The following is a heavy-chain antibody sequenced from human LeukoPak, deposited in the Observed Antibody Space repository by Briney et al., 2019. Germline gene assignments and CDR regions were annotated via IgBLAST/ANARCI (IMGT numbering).Heavy chain of an antibody. CDR1: GGSISSYY. D-gene: IGHD3-9*01. Sequence: SETLSLTCTVSGGSISSYYWSWIRQPPGKGLEWIGYIYYSGSTNYNPSLKSRVTISVDTSKNQFSLKLSSVTAADTAVYYCARGNDILTGYYPTAFDYWGQGTLVTVSS. CDR3: ARGNDILTGYYPTAFDY. V-gene: IGHV4-59*01. J-gene: IGHJ4*02. CDR2: IYYSGST.